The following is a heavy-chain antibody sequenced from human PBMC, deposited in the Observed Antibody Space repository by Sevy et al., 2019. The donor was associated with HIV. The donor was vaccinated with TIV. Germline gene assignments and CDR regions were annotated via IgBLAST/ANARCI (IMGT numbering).Heavy chain of an antibody. CDR3: ARDSGYSINWYPAY. J-gene: IGHJ4*02. CDR1: GFTFSSHG. D-gene: IGHD6-13*01. Sequence: GGSLRLSCAASGFTFSSHGMHWVRQAPGKGLEWVAVISYDGGYKSYGDSVKGRFTISRDDCKNILYLQMNSLRPEDTAVYYCARDSGYSINWYPAYWGQGTLVTVSS. V-gene: IGHV3-30*03. CDR2: ISYDGGYK.